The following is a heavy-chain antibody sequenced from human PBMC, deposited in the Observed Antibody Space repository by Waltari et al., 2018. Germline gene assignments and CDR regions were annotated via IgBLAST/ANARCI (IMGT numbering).Heavy chain of an antibody. CDR2: RWYEGSNK. Sequence: QVQLVESGGGVVQPGRSLRLSCAASGFTFSSYGMHWVRQAPGKGLEWVAVRWYEGSNKYYADSVKGRFTISRDNSKNTLYLQMNSLRAEDTAMYYCATYSSSWYSLRRIDYWGQGTLVTVSS. V-gene: IGHV3-33*08. D-gene: IGHD6-13*01. J-gene: IGHJ4*02. CDR3: ATYSSSWYSLRRIDY. CDR1: GFTFSSYG.